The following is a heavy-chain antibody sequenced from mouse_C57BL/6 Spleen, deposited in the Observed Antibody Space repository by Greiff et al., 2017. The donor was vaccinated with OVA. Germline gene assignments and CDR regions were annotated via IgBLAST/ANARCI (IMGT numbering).Heavy chain of an antibody. Sequence: EVKLVESGPGLVKPSQSLSLTCSVTGYSITSGYYWNWIRQFPGNKLEWMGYISYDGSNNYNPSLKNRISITRDTSKNQFFLKLNSVTTEDTATYYCASYYDGSSWYFDVWGTGTTVTVSS. CDR3: ASYYDGSSWYFDV. V-gene: IGHV3-6*01. CDR1: GYSITSGYY. CDR2: ISYDGSN. J-gene: IGHJ1*03. D-gene: IGHD1-1*01.